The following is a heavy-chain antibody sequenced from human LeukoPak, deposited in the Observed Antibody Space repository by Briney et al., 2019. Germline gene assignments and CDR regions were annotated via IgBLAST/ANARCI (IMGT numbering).Heavy chain of an antibody. Sequence: SETLSLTCAVYGGSFSGYYWSWIRQPPGKGLEWLGEINHSGSTNYNPSLKSRVTISVDTSKNQFSLKLSSVTAADTAVYYCARSGVMRYFDWLRNYYYHGMDVWGQGTTVTVSS. V-gene: IGHV4-34*01. D-gene: IGHD3-9*01. CDR3: ARSGVMRYFDWLRNYYYHGMDV. CDR2: INHSGST. CDR1: GGSFSGYY. J-gene: IGHJ6*02.